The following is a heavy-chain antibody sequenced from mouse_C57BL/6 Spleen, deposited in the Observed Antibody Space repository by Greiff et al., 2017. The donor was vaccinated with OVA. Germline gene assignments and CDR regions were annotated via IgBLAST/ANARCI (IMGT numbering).Heavy chain of an antibody. J-gene: IGHJ2*01. CDR1: GYAFSSSW. V-gene: IGHV1-82*01. Sequence: VQVVESGPELVKPGASVKISCKASGYAFSSSWMNWVKQRPGKGLEWIGRIYPGDGDTNYNGKFKGKATLTADKSSSTAYMQLSSLTSEDSAVYFCARARVGYYFDYWGQGTTLTVSS. CDR3: ARARVGYYFDY. D-gene: IGHD1-1*02. CDR2: IYPGDGDT.